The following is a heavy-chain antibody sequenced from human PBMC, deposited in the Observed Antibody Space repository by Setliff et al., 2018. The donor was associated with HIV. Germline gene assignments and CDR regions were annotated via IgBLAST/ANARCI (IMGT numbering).Heavy chain of an antibody. Sequence: WVRQAPGKGLEWVASTGWSGSTAEYADAVRGRFTISRDNAKASLYLQMDSLRLEDTALYFCIKDGTVLGRNYFYLDAWGKGTMVTVSS. D-gene: IGHD1-1*01. V-gene: IGHV3-9*01. J-gene: IGHJ6*03. CDR2: TGWSGSTA. CDR3: IKDGTVLGRNYFYLDA.